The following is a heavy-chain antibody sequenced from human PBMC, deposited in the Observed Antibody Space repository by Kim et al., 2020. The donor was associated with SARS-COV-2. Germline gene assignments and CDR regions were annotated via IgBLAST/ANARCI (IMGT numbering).Heavy chain of an antibody. CDR2: INSDGSST. J-gene: IGHJ6*02. CDR3: ARRPPGSSSWYGMDV. V-gene: IGHV3-74*01. Sequence: GGSLRLSCAASGFTFSSYWMHWVRQAPGKGLVWVSRINSDGSSTSYADSVKGRFTISRDNAKNTLYLQMNSLRAEDTAVYYCARRPPGSSSWYGMDVWGQGTTVTVSS. D-gene: IGHD6-13*01. CDR1: GFTFSSYW.